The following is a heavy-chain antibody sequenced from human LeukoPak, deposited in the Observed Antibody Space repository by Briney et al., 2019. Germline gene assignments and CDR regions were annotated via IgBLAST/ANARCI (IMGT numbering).Heavy chain of an antibody. Sequence: GASVKVSCKASGYTFTGYYMHWVRQAPGQGLEWMGWINPNSGGTNYAQKFQGRVTMTRDTSISTAYMELSRLRSDDTAVYYCARNYRDSSGSFDYWGQGTLVTVSS. CDR2: INPNSGGT. D-gene: IGHD3-22*01. CDR1: GYTFTGYY. CDR3: ARNYRDSSGSFDY. J-gene: IGHJ4*02. V-gene: IGHV1-2*02.